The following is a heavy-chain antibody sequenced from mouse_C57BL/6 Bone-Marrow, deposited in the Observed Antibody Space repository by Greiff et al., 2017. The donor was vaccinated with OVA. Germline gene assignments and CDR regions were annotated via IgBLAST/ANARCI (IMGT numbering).Heavy chain of an antibody. V-gene: IGHV1-81*01. J-gene: IGHJ2*01. CDR1: GYTFTSYG. CDR3: ARRGITTGYFDY. D-gene: IGHD2-4*01. CDR2: IYPRSGNT. Sequence: VKLVESGAELARPGASVKLSCKASGYTFTSYGISWVKQRTGQGLEWIGEIYPRSGNTYYNEKFKGKATLTADKSSSTAYMELRSLTSEDSAVYFCARRGITTGYFDYWGQGTTLTVSS.